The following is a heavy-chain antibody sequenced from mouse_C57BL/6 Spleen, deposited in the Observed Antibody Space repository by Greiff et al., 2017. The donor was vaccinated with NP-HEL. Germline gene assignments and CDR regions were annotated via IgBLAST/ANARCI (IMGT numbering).Heavy chain of an antibody. CDR2: INPNNGGT. V-gene: IGHV1-18*01. D-gene: IGHD2-5*01. J-gene: IGHJ1*03. Sequence: EVQLQQSGPELVKPGASVKIPCKASGYTFTDYNMDWVKQSHGKSLEWIGDINPNNGGTNYNQKFKGKATLTVDKSSSTAYMKLRSLTSEDTAVYYCARTARDYRNCGHWYFDVWGTGTTVTVAS. CDR3: ARTARDYRNCGHWYFDV. CDR1: GYTFTDYN.